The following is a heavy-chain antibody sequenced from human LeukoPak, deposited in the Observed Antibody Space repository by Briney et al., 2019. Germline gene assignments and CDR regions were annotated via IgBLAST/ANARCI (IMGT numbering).Heavy chain of an antibody. Sequence: PSETLSLTCTVSGGSISSSRYYWGWIRQPPGKGLEWIGSIYYSGSTYYNPSLKSRVTISVDTSKNQFSLKLSSVTAADTAMYYCARHDCGGDCYSNWFDPWGQGTLVTVSS. D-gene: IGHD2-21*02. CDR1: GGSISSSRYY. CDR2: IYYSGST. J-gene: IGHJ5*02. V-gene: IGHV4-39*01. CDR3: ARHDCGGDCYSNWFDP.